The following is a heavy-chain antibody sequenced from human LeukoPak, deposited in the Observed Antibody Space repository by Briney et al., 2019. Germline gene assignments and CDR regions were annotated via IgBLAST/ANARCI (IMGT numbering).Heavy chain of an antibody. CDR3: VRVAEGGIFDI. J-gene: IGHJ3*02. CDR2: TRSKANSYTT. CDR1: GFTLRDHY. V-gene: IGHV3-72*01. Sequence: GGSLRLSCSASGFTLRDHYMEWVRQAPGKGREWVDCTRSKANSYTTTYAASVKGRVTIAKDDSKTSLYLQMNSLKTEDTAVYYCVRVAEGGIFDIWGQGTMVTVSS. D-gene: IGHD6-13*01.